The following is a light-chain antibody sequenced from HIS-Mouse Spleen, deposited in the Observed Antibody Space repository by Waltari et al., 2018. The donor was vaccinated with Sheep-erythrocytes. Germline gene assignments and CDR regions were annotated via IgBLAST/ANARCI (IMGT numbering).Light chain of an antibody. CDR1: SSDVAGYNY. CDR2: DVS. V-gene: IGLV2-11*01. J-gene: IGLJ1*01. CDR3: CSYAGSYNHV. Sequence: QSALTQPRSVSGSPGQSVTISCTGPSSDVAGYNYVSWYQKHPGKAPKLMIYDVSKRPSGVPDRFSGSKSGNTASLTISGLQAEDEADYYCCSYAGSYNHVFATGTKVTVL.